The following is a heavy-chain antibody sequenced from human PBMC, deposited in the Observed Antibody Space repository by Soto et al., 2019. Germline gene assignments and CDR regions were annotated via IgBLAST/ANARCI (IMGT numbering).Heavy chain of an antibody. D-gene: IGHD5-18*01. Sequence: EVQLVESGGGLVKPGGSLRLSCAASGFTFSSYSMNWVRQAPGKGLEWVSSISSSSSYIYYADSVKGRFTISRDNAKNSLYLQMNSLRAEDTAVYYCARDSGEYSYDSGNFDYWGQGTLVTVSS. V-gene: IGHV3-21*01. CDR1: GFTFSSYS. J-gene: IGHJ4*02. CDR2: ISSSSSYI. CDR3: ARDSGEYSYDSGNFDY.